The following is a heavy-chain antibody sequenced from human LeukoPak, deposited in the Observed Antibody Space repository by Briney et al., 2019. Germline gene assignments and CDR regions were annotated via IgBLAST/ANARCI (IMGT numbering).Heavy chain of an antibody. CDR3: ARAYDILTGYSPFDY. Sequence: ASVKVSCKASGYTFTGYYMHWVRQAPGQGLEWMGWINPNSGGTNYAQKFQGRVTMTRDTSISTAYMELSRLRSDDTAVYYCARAYDILTGYSPFDYWGQGTLVAVSS. J-gene: IGHJ4*02. V-gene: IGHV1-2*02. CDR2: INPNSGGT. D-gene: IGHD3-9*01. CDR1: GYTFTGYY.